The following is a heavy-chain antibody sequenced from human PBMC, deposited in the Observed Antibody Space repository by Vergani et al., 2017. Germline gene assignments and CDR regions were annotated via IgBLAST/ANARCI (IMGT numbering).Heavy chain of an antibody. CDR2: ISTYNGNT. V-gene: IGHV1-18*01. CDR3: ASRPRELLPSYYYGMDV. CDR1: GYMFITYG. Sequence: QVQLVQSGAEVKKPGASVKVSCKASGYMFITYGFSWVRQAPGQGLEWMGWISTYNGNTDYAQKFQDRVTMTTDTSTSTAYMELSSLRSEDTAVYYCASRPRELLPSYYYGMDVWGQGTTVTVSS. D-gene: IGHD1-26*01. J-gene: IGHJ6*02.